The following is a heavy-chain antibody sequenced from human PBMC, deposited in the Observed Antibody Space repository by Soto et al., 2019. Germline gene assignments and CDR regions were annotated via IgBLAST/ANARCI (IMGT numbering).Heavy chain of an antibody. D-gene: IGHD3-10*01. CDR2: ISSSGSTI. CDR1: GFTFSSYE. Sequence: GGSLRLSCAASGFTFSSYEMNWVRQAPGKGLEWVSYISSSGSTIYYADSVKGRFTISRDNAKNSLYPQMNSLRAEDTAVYYCARATRRRRFGDFFDYWGQGTLVTVSS. V-gene: IGHV3-48*03. J-gene: IGHJ4*02. CDR3: ARATRRRRFGDFFDY.